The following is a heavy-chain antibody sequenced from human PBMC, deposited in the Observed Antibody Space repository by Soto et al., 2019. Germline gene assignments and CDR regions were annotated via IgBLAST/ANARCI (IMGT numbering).Heavy chain of an antibody. CDR1: GDSVSNSNVA. Sequence: QVQLQQSGPGLVKPSQTLSLTCAISGDSVSNSNVAWNWIRQSPSRGLEWLGRTKYWSKWYNDYAVSVESRITINPDTSKNQFSLQLTSVTPEDTAVYYCARCYNYAVDVWGQGTTVTVSS. V-gene: IGHV6-1*01. CDR3: ARCYNYAVDV. J-gene: IGHJ6*02. CDR2: TKYWSKWYN.